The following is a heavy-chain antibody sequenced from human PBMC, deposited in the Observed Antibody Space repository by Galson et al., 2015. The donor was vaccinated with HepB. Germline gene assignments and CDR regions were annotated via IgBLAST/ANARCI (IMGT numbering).Heavy chain of an antibody. CDR3: AKSPTGPYSGAFYWDY. CDR2: ISGNGGST. D-gene: IGHD1-26*01. CDR1: GFTFKTYA. J-gene: IGHJ4*02. Sequence: SLRLSCAASGFTFKTYAMSWVRQAPGKGLEWVSTISGNGGSTYYADSVKGRFTISRDNFKNTLYLQMNSLRVEDTAMYYCAKSPTGPYSGAFYWDYWGQGTLVTVSS. V-gene: IGHV3-23*01.